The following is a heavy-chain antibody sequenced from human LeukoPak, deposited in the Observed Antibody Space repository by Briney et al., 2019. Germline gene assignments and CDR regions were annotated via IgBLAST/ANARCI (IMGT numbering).Heavy chain of an antibody. CDR3: ARDRTMVRGGGNFDY. CDR2: ISGGGSII. D-gene: IGHD3-10*01. CDR1: GFTLSSYE. V-gene: IGHV3-48*03. Sequence: GGSLRLSCAASGFTLSSYEMNWVRQTSGKGLEWVSYISGGGSIIYYEDSVKGRFTISRDNAKNSLYLQMNSLGAEDTAVYYCARDRTMVRGGGNFDYWGQGVLVTVSS. J-gene: IGHJ4*02.